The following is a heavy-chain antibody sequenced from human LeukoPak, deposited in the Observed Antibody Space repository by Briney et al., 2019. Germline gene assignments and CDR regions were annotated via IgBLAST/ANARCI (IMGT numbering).Heavy chain of an antibody. J-gene: IGHJ4*02. V-gene: IGHV3-48*04. CDR3: ARDPDYDILTGYFDFDY. Sequence: PGGSLRLSCAASGFTFSSYSMNWVRQAPGKGLEWVSYISSSSSTIYYADSVKGRFTISRDNAKNSLYLQMNSLRAEDTAVYYCARDPDYDILTGYFDFDYWGQGTLVTVSS. CDR1: GFTFSSYS. D-gene: IGHD3-9*01. CDR2: ISSSSSTI.